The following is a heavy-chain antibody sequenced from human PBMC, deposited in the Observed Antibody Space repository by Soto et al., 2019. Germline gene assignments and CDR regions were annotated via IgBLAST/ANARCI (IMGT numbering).Heavy chain of an antibody. CDR1: GFSVTTNS. J-gene: IGHJ6*02. CDR3: AKNPPSSIQGWAFGMDV. D-gene: IGHD1-26*01. Sequence: EVQLVETGGGLIQPGGSLRLSCLASGFSVTTNSIIWVRQPPGKGLEWVSTTFTGGSTHYADAVKGRFSISRDNSKNTVYLQMNNLRVEDTAVYYCAKNPPSSIQGWAFGMDVWGQGTTVSVSS. V-gene: IGHV3-53*02. CDR2: TFTGGST.